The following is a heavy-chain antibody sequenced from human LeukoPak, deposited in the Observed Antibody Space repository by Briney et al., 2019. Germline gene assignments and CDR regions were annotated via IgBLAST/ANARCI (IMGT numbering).Heavy chain of an antibody. CDR1: GFTFSNYW. D-gene: IGHD2-2*01. J-gene: IGHJ1*01. CDR3: ATYSSSNGREFQY. CDR2: IQQHGSET. Sequence: GGSLILSCEGSGFTFSNYWMSWVRQAPGKGLEWVANIQQHGSETYYGDSVKGRFTISRDNAKNSLYLQMNSLRAEDTAVYYCATYSSSNGREFQYWGQGTLVTVSS. V-gene: IGHV3-7*01.